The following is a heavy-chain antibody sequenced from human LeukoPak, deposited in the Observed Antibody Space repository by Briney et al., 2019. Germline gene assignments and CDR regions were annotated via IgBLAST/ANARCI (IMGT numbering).Heavy chain of an antibody. D-gene: IGHD2-15*01. J-gene: IGHJ3*02. CDR2: IDWDDDK. Sequence: SGPTLVKPTQTLTLTCTFSGFSLSTREVGVGWIRQPPGKALEWLARIDWDDDKYYSTSLKTRLTISKDTSKNQVVLTMTNMDPVDTATYYCARKPGYCSGGSCYEDAFDIWGQGTMVTVSS. CDR1: GFSLSTREVG. CDR3: ARKPGYCSGGSCYEDAFDI. V-gene: IGHV2-70*11.